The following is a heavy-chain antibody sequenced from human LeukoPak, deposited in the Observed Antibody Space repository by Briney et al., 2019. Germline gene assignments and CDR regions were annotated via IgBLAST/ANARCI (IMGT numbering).Heavy chain of an antibody. V-gene: IGHV5-51*01. D-gene: IGHD3-22*01. CDR3: AFQRSGYFFSFDY. Sequence: GESLKISCKGSGYSFTSYWLGWVRQMPGKGLEWMGIIYPGDSDTRYSPSSQGQVTISADKSISTAYLQWSSLKASDTAMYYCAFQRSGYFFSFDYWGQGTLVTVSS. CDR2: IYPGDSDT. J-gene: IGHJ4*02. CDR1: GYSFTSYW.